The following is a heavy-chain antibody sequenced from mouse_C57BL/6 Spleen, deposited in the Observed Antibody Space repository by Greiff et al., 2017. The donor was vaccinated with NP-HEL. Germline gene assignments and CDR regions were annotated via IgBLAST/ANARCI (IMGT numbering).Heavy chain of an antibody. Sequence: EVQLQESGPGLVKPSQSLSLTCSVTGYSITSGYYWNWIRQFPGNKLEWMGYISYDGGNNYNPSLKNRISITRDTSKNQFFLKLNSVTTEDTATYYCARGYYGSSPWFAYWGQGTLVTVSA. D-gene: IGHD1-1*01. CDR2: ISYDGGN. J-gene: IGHJ3*01. V-gene: IGHV3-6*01. CDR3: ARGYYGSSPWFAY. CDR1: GYSITSGYY.